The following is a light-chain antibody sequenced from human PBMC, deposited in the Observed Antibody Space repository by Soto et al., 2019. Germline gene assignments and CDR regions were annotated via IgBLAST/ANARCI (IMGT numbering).Light chain of an antibody. Sequence: QSALTQPASVSGSPGQSITISCTGTSSDVGGYNYVSWYQQRPGKAPKLMIYDVSNQPSGVSNRFSGSKSGNTASLTISGLQAEDEADYYCSSYTSSSTYVFGTGTKVTVL. CDR1: SSDVGGYNY. CDR2: DVS. J-gene: IGLJ1*01. CDR3: SSYTSSSTYV. V-gene: IGLV2-14*01.